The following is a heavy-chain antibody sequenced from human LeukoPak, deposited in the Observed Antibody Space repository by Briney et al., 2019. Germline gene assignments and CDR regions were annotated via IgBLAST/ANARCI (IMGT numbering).Heavy chain of an antibody. CDR3: ARVSQLYSGSSGWFDP. D-gene: IGHD6-13*01. Sequence: SETLSLTCTVSGGSISGYYWSWIRQPPGEGLEWIGEINHSGSTNYNPSLKSRVTISVDTSKNQFSLKLSSVTAADTAVYYCARVSQLYSGSSGWFDPWGQGTLVTVSS. CDR1: GGSISGYY. CDR2: INHSGST. V-gene: IGHV4-34*01. J-gene: IGHJ5*02.